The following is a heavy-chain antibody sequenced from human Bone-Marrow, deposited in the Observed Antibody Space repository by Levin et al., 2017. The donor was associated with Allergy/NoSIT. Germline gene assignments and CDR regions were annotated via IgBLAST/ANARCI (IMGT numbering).Heavy chain of an antibody. CDR1: GYTFTGYY. D-gene: IGHD6-19*01. CDR2: INPNSGGT. V-gene: IGHV1-2*02. CDR3: ARTGLSSGFVDFDY. J-gene: IGHJ4*02. Sequence: VASVKVSCKASGYTFTGYYMHWVRQAPGQGLEWMGWINPNSGGTNYAQNFQGRVTMTRDTAFRIGYMELSRLRSDDTAVYYCARTGLSSGFVDFDYWGQGTLVTVSS.